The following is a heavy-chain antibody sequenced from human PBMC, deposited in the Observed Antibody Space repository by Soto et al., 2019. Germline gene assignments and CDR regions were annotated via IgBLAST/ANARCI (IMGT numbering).Heavy chain of an antibody. CDR1: GDSMSSYY. CDR3: ARAKSNYQTFDH. D-gene: IGHD4-4*01. CDR2: IYYSGST. Sequence: NPSETLSLTCTVSGDSMSSYYWSWIRQPPGKGLEWIGYIYYSGSTTYNPSLRSRVTMSVDTSKNQFSLGLSSVTAADTAVYYCARAKSNYQTFDHWGQGSQVTVSS. V-gene: IGHV4-59*01. J-gene: IGHJ4*02.